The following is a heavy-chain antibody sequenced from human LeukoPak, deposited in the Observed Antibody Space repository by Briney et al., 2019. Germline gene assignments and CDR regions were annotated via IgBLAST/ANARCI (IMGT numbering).Heavy chain of an antibody. CDR1: GYTFTSYD. Sequence: ASVKVSCKASGYTFTSYDINWVRQATGQGLEWMGWMNPNSGNTGYAQKFQGRVTMTRNTSISPAYMELSSLSSEDTAVYYCARGYDYYDSSGYSYYFDYWGQGTLVTVSS. J-gene: IGHJ4*02. CDR3: ARGYDYYDSSGYSYYFDY. D-gene: IGHD3-22*01. CDR2: MNPNSGNT. V-gene: IGHV1-8*01.